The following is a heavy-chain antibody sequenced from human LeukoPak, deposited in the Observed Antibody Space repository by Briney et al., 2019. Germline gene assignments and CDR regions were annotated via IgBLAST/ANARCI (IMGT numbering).Heavy chain of an antibody. Sequence: PGGSLRLSCAASGFSVSDKYMTWVRQSPGKGLEWVGHIKSKINGGTAAYAAPANGRFTISRDDSKDTLYLQMNSLKTEDTAVYYCTTERAAAADYWGQGTLVTVSS. CDR3: TTERAAAADY. V-gene: IGHV3-15*01. J-gene: IGHJ4*02. D-gene: IGHD6-25*01. CDR2: IKSKINGGTA. CDR1: GFSVSDKY.